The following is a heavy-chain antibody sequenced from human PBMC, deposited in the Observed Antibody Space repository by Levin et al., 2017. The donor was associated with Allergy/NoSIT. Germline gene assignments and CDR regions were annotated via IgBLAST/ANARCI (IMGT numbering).Heavy chain of an antibody. V-gene: IGHV3-23*01. CDR2: FSGSGGST. J-gene: IGHJ4*02. Sequence: GESLKISCAASGLTFSSYALSWVRQAPGKGLEWVSTFSGSGGSTYYADSVKGRFTISRDNSKNTLYLQMSSLRAEDTAVYYCAKPYCTGGVCYPDYFDYWGQGTLVTVSS. CDR1: GLTFSSYA. D-gene: IGHD2-8*02. CDR3: AKPYCTGGVCYPDYFDY.